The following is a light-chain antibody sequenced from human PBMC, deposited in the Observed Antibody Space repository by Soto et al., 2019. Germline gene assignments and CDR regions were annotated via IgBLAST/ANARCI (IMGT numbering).Light chain of an antibody. Sequence: DIQMTQSPATLSASLGDRVTITCRASQTVSSWLAWYQQKPGKAPKLLIYDVSSLESGVPSRFSGSGSGTEFTLTISSLQPDDFATYYCQQYYSYSRTFGQGTKVDIK. V-gene: IGKV1-5*01. CDR1: QTVSSW. CDR2: DVS. J-gene: IGKJ1*01. CDR3: QQYYSYSRT.